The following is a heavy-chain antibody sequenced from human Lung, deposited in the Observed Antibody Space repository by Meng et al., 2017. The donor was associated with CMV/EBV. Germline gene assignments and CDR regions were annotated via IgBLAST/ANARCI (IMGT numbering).Heavy chain of an antibody. D-gene: IGHD5-18*01. J-gene: IGHJ5*02. Sequence: GESXKIXCAASGFPFRSYAMSWVRQAPGKGLEWVSSISGSVGNTYYADSVKGRFTISRDNSGDTLYMQMSSLRAEDTAVYYCAREEAMVGYYTNWFDAWGQGXLVTVSS. CDR3: AREEAMVGYYTNWFDA. CDR1: GFPFRSYA. CDR2: ISGSVGNT. V-gene: IGHV3-23*01.